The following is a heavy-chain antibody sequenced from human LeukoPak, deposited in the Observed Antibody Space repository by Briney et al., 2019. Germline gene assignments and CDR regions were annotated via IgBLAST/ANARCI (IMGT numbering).Heavy chain of an antibody. J-gene: IGHJ4*02. V-gene: IGHV3-30*04. CDR2: ISYDGSNK. CDR3: ARGGIAVAGTWVAYYFDY. CDR1: GFTFSSYA. Sequence: PGGSLRLSCAASGFTFSSYAMHWVRQAPGKGLEWVALISYDGSNKYYADSVKGRFTISRDNSKNTLYLQMNSLRAEDTAVYYCARGGIAVAGTWVAYYFDYWGQGTLVTVSS. D-gene: IGHD6-19*01.